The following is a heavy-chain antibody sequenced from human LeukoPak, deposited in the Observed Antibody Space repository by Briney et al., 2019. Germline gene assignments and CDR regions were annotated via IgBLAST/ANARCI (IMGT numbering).Heavy chain of an antibody. CDR1: GFTFSTYD. J-gene: IGHJ4*02. CDR2: IDTTSDT. Sequence: GVSLRLSCAASGFTFSTYDMHWLRHATGKGLEGVSAIDTTSDTYYPGYVKGRFTISRENAKNSLYLQMNSLRAGDTAVYYCARDRFSSSFDYFDYWGQGTLVTVSS. CDR3: ARDRFSSSFDYFDY. D-gene: IGHD6-13*01. V-gene: IGHV3-13*01.